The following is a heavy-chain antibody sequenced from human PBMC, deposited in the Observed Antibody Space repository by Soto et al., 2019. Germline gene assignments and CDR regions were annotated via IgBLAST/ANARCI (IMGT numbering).Heavy chain of an antibody. CDR2: IYSSGSS. V-gene: IGHV4-4*07. D-gene: IGHD4-17*01. CDR1: GGSISGSY. CDR3: ARLFTVTTDYYFGMDV. Sequence: VQLRESGPGLVKPSETLSLSCTVSGGSISGSYWSWVRQPAGKGLEWIGRIYSSGSSNYNTSLNSRLTMSLDTSKTQFSLKLRSVTAADTAIYYCARLFTVTTDYYFGMDVWGQGTTVTVSS. J-gene: IGHJ6*02.